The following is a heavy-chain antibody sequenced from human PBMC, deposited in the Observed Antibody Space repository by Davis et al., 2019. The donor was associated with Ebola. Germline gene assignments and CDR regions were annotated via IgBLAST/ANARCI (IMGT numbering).Heavy chain of an antibody. CDR3: TREEGGATTY. J-gene: IGHJ4*02. D-gene: IGHD1-26*01. V-gene: IGHV3-49*03. CDR1: GFTFGDYA. CDR2: IRSKAYGGTT. Sequence: GESLKISCTASGFTFGDYAMSWFRQAPGKGLEWVGFIRSKAYGGTTEYAASVKGRFTISRDDSKSIAYLQMNSLKTEDTAVYYCTREEGGATTYWGQGTLVTVSS.